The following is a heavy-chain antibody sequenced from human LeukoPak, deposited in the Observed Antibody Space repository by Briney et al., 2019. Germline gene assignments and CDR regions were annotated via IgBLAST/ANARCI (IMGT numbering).Heavy chain of an antibody. Sequence: SVKVSCKASGGTFSSYAISWVRQAPGQGLEWMGRIIPILGIANYAQKFQGRVTITADKSTSTAHMELSSLRSEDTAVYYCARERYSSGWTLGWYFDLWGRGTLVTVSS. CDR3: ARERYSSGWTLGWYFDL. CDR2: IIPILGIA. V-gene: IGHV1-69*04. D-gene: IGHD6-19*01. J-gene: IGHJ2*01. CDR1: GGTFSSYA.